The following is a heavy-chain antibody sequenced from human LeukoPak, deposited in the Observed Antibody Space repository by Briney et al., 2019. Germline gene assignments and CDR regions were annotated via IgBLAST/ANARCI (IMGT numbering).Heavy chain of an antibody. CDR3: AKSARITIFGVVYNWFDP. CDR2: ISGSGGST. D-gene: IGHD3-3*01. CDR1: GFTFSSYA. V-gene: IGHV3-23*01. Sequence: GGSLRLSCAASGFTFSSYAMSWVRQAPGKGLERVSAISGSGGSTYYADSVKGRFTISRDNSKNTLYLQMNSLRAEDTAVYYCAKSARITIFGVVYNWFDPWGQGTLVTVSS. J-gene: IGHJ5*02.